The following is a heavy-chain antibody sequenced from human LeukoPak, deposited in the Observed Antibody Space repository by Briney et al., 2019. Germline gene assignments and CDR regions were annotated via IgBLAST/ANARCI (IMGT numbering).Heavy chain of an antibody. D-gene: IGHD1-1*01. CDR2: ITPIFGTA. Sequence: ASVKVSCKASGGTFSSYAISWVRQAPGQGLEWMGGITPIFGTANYAQKFQGRVTITADESASTAYMELSSLRSEDTAVYYCARPEDWNDQGFDYWGQGTLVIVSS. V-gene: IGHV1-69*13. J-gene: IGHJ4*02. CDR1: GGTFSSYA. CDR3: ARPEDWNDQGFDY.